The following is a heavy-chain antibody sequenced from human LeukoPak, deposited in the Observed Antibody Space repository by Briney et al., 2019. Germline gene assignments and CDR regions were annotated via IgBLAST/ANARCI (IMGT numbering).Heavy chain of an antibody. D-gene: IGHD3-16*02. J-gene: IGHJ5*02. CDR1: GGTFSSYA. CDR2: IIPIFGTA. Sequence: SVKVSCKASGGTFSSYAISWVRQAPGQGLEWMGRIIPIFGTANYAQKFQGRVTITTDESSSTAYMELSSLRSEDTAVYYCAPAYVWGSYRWSPWGQGTLVTVSS. CDR3: APAYVWGSYRWSP. V-gene: IGHV1-69*05.